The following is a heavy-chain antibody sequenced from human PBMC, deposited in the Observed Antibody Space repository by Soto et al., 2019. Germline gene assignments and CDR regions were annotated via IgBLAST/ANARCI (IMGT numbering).Heavy chain of an antibody. V-gene: IGHV6-1*01. CDR1: GDSVSSNSAA. CDR2: TYYRSKWYN. CDR3: ARERQGVPAAIFGYWFDP. J-gene: IGHJ5*02. Sequence: SQTLSLTCAISGDSVSSNSAAWNWIRQSPSRGLEWLGRTYYRSKWYNDYAVSVKSRITINPDTSKNQFSLQLNSVTPEDTAVYYCARERQGVPAAIFGYWFDPWGQGTLVTVAS. D-gene: IGHD2-2*01.